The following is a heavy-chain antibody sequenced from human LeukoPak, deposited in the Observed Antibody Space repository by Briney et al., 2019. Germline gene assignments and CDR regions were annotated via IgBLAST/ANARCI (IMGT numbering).Heavy chain of an antibody. D-gene: IGHD3-10*01. CDR2: IKQDGSEK. J-gene: IGHJ6*03. CDR1: GFTFSTYR. V-gene: IGHV3-7*03. CDR3: ARVYGSGSYALYYYYYMDV. Sequence: GGSLRLSCAASGFTFSTYRMSWVRQAPGKGLEWVANIKQDGSEKHYVDSVKGRFTISRDNAKNSLYLQMSSLRAEDTAVYYCARVYGSGSYALYYYYYMDVWGKGTTVTISS.